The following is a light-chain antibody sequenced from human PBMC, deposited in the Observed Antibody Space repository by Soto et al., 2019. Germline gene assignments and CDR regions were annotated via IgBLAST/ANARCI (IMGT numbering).Light chain of an antibody. CDR3: SSYTSSSTRV. Sequence: QAVLTQPASVSGSPGQSITISCTGTSSDVGAYNFVSWYQQHPGKAPKLMIYDVNNRPSGVSNRFSGSKSGNTASLTISGLQAEDEADYYCSSYTSSSTRVFGTGTKLTVL. CDR2: DVN. J-gene: IGLJ1*01. CDR1: SSDVGAYNF. V-gene: IGLV2-14*03.